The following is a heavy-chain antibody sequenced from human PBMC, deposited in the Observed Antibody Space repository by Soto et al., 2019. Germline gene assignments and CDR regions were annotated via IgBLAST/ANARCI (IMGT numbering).Heavy chain of an antibody. Sequence: GGSLRLSCVASGFTFSSYVMYWVRQAPGKGLEWVAIIWFDGSNKYYADSVKGRFSISRDNSKNTLFLQMDSLRAEDTAVYYCARGQLPAATTYFDFWGQGTLVTVSS. CDR2: IWFDGSNK. J-gene: IGHJ4*02. CDR3: ARGQLPAATTYFDF. CDR1: GFTFSSYV. D-gene: IGHD2-15*01. V-gene: IGHV3-33*07.